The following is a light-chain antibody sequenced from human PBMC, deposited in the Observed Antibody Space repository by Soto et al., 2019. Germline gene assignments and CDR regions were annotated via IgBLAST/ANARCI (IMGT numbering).Light chain of an antibody. CDR3: QVWDSGSDHLV. CDR1: NIESKS. CDR2: DDT. Sequence: SYELTQPPSVSVAPGQTARITCGGNNIESKSVHWYQQKPGQAPVLVVLDDTDRPSGIPERFSGSTSGNTATLTISRVEAGAEADYYCQVWDSGSDHLVFGGATKLTVL. V-gene: IGLV3-21*02. J-gene: IGLJ2*01.